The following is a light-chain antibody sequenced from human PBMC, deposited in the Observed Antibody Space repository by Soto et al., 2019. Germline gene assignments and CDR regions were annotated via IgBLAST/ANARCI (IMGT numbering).Light chain of an antibody. J-gene: IGLJ1*01. CDR2: RNT. Sequence: QSVLTQPPSLSGAPGQRVTISCTGSISNIGAGYDVHWYQQLPGTAPKLLIYRNTNRPSGVPDRFSGSKSGTSASLAITGLQAEDEADYYCQSCDSSLSGSGVFGTGTKVTVL. CDR1: ISNIGAGYD. V-gene: IGLV1-40*01. CDR3: QSCDSSLSGSGV.